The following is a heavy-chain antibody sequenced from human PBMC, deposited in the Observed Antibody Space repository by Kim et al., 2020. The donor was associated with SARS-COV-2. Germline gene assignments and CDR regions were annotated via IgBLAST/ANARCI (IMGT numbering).Heavy chain of an antibody. CDR3: ARGYDSSGYRTPPDY. CDR1: GGTFSSYA. Sequence: SVKVSCKASGGTFSSYAISWVRQAPGQGLEWMGGIIPIFGTANYAQKFQGRVTITADESTSTAYMELSSLRSEDTAVYYCARGYDSSGYRTPPDYWGQGTLVTVSS. CDR2: IIPIFGTA. J-gene: IGHJ4*02. V-gene: IGHV1-69*13. D-gene: IGHD3-22*01.